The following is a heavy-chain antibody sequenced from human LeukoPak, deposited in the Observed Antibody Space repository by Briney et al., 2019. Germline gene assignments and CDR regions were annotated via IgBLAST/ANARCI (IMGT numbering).Heavy chain of an antibody. CDR1: GGSISSSIYY. Sequence: PSETLSLTCSVSGGSISSSIYYWGWIRQPPGKGLEWIGSIHDSGSTDYNPSLKSRVTISVNTSKNQSSLKLSSVTAADTAVYYCAGLYGGYSNTYYRDYWGQGTLVTVSS. CDR3: AGLYGGYSNTYYRDY. CDR2: IHDSGST. J-gene: IGHJ4*02. V-gene: IGHV4-39*01. D-gene: IGHD4-23*01.